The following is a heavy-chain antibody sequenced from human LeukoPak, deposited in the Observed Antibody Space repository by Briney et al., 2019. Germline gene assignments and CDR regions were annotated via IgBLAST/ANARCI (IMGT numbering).Heavy chain of an antibody. CDR1: GGSNSRSSNY. CDR2: IYYSGST. D-gene: IGHD1-1*01. V-gene: IGHV4-39*07. CDR3: ATTTIRLGY. Sequence: SETLSLTCTVSGGSNSRSSNYWGWIRQSPGKGLEWIGSIYYSGSTYYNPSLKSRVTISIDTSENQFSLKLSSVTAADTAVYYCATTTIRLGYWGQGTLVTVSS. J-gene: IGHJ4*02.